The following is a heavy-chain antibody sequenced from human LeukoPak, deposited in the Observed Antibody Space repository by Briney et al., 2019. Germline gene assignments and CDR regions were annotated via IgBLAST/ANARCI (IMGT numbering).Heavy chain of an antibody. CDR1: GGSISSYY. J-gene: IGHJ4*02. CDR3: ARDGTGDYDFDY. CDR2: IYYSGST. Sequence: SETLSLTCTVSGGSISSYYWSWIRQPPGKGLEWIGYIYYSGSTNYNPSLKSRVTISVDTSKNQFSLKLSSVTAADTAVYYCARDGTGDYDFDYWGQGTLVTVSS. V-gene: IGHV4-59*01. D-gene: IGHD3-3*01.